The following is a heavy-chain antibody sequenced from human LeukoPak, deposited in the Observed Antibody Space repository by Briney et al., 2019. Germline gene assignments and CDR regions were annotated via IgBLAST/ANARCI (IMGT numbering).Heavy chain of an antibody. CDR3: AKGPDSSGYYCYVDY. J-gene: IGHJ4*02. CDR1: GFTFSIYG. V-gene: IGHV3-30*18. Sequence: RPGGSLRLSCAASGFTFSIYGMHWVRQAPGKGLEWVAVISYDGSDKYYADSVKGRFTISRDNSKNTLYLQMNSLRAEDTAVYYCAKGPDSSGYYCYVDYWGRGTLVTVSS. CDR2: ISYDGSDK. D-gene: IGHD3-22*01.